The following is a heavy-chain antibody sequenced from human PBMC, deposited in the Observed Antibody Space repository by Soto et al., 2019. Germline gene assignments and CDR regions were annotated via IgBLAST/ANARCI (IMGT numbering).Heavy chain of an antibody. J-gene: IGHJ4*02. Sequence: QVQLVQSGAELKKPGASVKVSGQASGYTFTDYFIHWVRQAPGQGLEWMGWINPDNGGTVYAQKFQGRITMARDTPVSTVYMELSGLRSGDTAVYYCTRSTQYSASLEFDFWGQGTLVAVSS. D-gene: IGHD5-12*01. CDR2: INPDNGGT. CDR3: TRSTQYSASLEFDF. V-gene: IGHV1-2*02. CDR1: GYTFTDYF.